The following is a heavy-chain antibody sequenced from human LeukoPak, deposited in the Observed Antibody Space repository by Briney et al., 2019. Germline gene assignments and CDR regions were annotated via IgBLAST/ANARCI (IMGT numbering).Heavy chain of an antibody. Sequence: PGRSLRLSCAASGFTFSSYAMHWVRQAPGKGLEWVAVISYDGSKKYYADSVKGRLTISRDNSKNTQHLQMNSLRAEDTAVYYCARGPRVGAAGFVYYHYIDVWGKGTTVTVSS. CDR3: ARGPRVGAAGFVYYHYIDV. CDR2: ISYDGSKK. D-gene: IGHD1-26*01. CDR1: GFTFSSYA. V-gene: IGHV3-30*04. J-gene: IGHJ6*03.